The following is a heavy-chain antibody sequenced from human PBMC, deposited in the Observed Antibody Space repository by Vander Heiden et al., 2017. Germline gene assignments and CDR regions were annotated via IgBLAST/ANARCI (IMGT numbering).Heavy chain of an antibody. CDR2: ISGYNGNT. D-gene: IGHD6-19*01. V-gene: IGHV1-18*01. J-gene: IGHJ3*02. CDR1: GYTFLSYV. CDR3: ARERGSGWYGRAFDI. Sequence: QVQLVQSGPEVKTPGASVRVSCKASGYTFLSYVLCWLRQAPGKGLEWMGWISGYNGNTNYAQKFQGRVTMTRDTSTTTAYLELRGLTHDDTAVYFCARERGSGWYGRAFDIWGHGTMVTVSS.